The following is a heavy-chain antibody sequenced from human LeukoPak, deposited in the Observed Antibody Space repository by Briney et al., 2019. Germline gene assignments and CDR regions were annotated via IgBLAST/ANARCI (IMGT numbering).Heavy chain of an antibody. V-gene: IGHV3-48*01. Sequence: GGSLRLSCAASGFTFSSYNMNWVRQAPGKGLEWVSYIGSGSSAIYYADSVKGRFTISRDNAKNSLYLQMNSLRAEDTAVYYCARARLYFDYWGQGTLVTVSS. CDR1: GFTFSSYN. CDR2: IGSGSSAI. J-gene: IGHJ4*02. CDR3: ARARLYFDY.